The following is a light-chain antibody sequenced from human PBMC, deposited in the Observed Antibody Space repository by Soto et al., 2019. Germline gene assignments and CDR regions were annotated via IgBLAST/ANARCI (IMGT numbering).Light chain of an antibody. Sequence: SALTQPASVSGSPGQSITISCTGTSSDVGGYHYVSWYQQHPGKAPKLMIYEVTNRPTGVSNRFSAYKSGNTASLTISGLQAEDEAHYYCSSYTTTYTVVFGGGTKLTVL. CDR2: EVT. J-gene: IGLJ2*01. V-gene: IGLV2-14*01. CDR3: SSYTTTYTVV. CDR1: SSDVGGYHY.